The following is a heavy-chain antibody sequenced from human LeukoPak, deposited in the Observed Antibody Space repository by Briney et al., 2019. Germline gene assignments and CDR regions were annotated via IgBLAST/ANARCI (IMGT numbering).Heavy chain of an antibody. Sequence: GASVKVSCKASGYTFTGYYMYWVRQAPGQGLEWMGRINPNSGGTNYAQKFQGGVTMTRDTSISTAYMELSRLRSDDTAVYYCARDREITFGGVIAYYYYYMDVWGKGTTVTVSS. CDR3: ARDREITFGGVIAYYYYYMDV. V-gene: IGHV1-2*06. CDR2: INPNSGGT. J-gene: IGHJ6*03. CDR1: GYTFTGYY. D-gene: IGHD3-16*02.